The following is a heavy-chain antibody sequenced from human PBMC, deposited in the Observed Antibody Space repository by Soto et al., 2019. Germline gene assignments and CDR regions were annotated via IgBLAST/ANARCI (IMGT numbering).Heavy chain of an antibody. J-gene: IGHJ1*01. V-gene: IGHV3-53*01. CDR3: ARAEGNSGGWDESFQH. D-gene: IGHD2-15*01. CDR1: GGSISSSSFH. Sequence: HPSETLSLTCTVSGGSISSSSFHWGWVRQAPGKGLEWVSVLYISGSTYYADSVKGRFTISRDSSKNTLYLQMNSLRAEDTALYYCARAEGNSGGWDESFQHWGQDTLVTVSS. CDR2: LYISGST.